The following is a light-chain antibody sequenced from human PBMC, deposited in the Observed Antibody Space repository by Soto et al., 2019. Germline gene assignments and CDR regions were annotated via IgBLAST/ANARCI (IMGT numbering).Light chain of an antibody. CDR1: QSVSSSY. J-gene: IGKJ1*01. V-gene: IGKV3-20*01. Sequence: EIVLTQSPAALSLSAGERATLSCRASQSVSSSYLAWYQQKPGPAPRLLIYGASSCATGIPHRFSGRGSGTDFTLTIASLEPEGFAVYYYHQYCSSLRTCGQGPKVECK. CDR2: GAS. CDR3: HQYCSSLRT.